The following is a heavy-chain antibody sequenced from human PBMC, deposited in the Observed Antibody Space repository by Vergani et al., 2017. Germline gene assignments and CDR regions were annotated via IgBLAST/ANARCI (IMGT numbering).Heavy chain of an antibody. D-gene: IGHD4-17*01. J-gene: IGHJ6*02. CDR1: GFTFSSYE. CDR3: ARDRMTTVTNSPAVVYYYYGMDV. V-gene: IGHV3-48*03. Sequence: EVQLVESGGGLVQPGGSLRLSCAASGFTFSSYEMNWVRQAPGKGLEWVSYISSSGSTIYYADSVKGRFTISRDNAKNSLYLQMNSLRAEDTAVYYCARDRMTTVTNSPAVVYYYYGMDVWGQGTTVTVSS. CDR2: ISSSGSTI.